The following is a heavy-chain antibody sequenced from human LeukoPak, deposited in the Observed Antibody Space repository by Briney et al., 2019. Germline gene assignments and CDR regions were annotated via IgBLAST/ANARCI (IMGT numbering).Heavy chain of an antibody. Sequence: SETLSLTCAVSGYSISSGYYWGWIRQPPGKGLEWIGSIYHSGSTYYNPSLKSRVTISVDTSRNQFSLKLSSVTAADTAVYYCARAVTRNNWFDPWGQGTLVTVSS. CDR2: IYHSGST. J-gene: IGHJ5*02. D-gene: IGHD4-11*01. V-gene: IGHV4-38-2*01. CDR1: GYSISSGYY. CDR3: ARAVTRNNWFDP.